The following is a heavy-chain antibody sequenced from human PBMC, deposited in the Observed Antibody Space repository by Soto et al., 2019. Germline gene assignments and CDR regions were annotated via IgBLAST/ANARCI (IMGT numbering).Heavy chain of an antibody. V-gene: IGHV3-21*02. CDR3: ARDLGYSSRWNQYYYSGMDV. Sequence: EVQLVESGGGLIKPGGSLRLSCAASGFTFSSYTMNWVRQAPGKGLEWVSSITSISTYIYYADSVKGRFTISRDNANNSLYLQMNSLRADDTAVYYCARDLGYSSRWNQYYYSGMDVWGQGTTVTVSS. CDR1: GFTFSSYT. J-gene: IGHJ6*02. D-gene: IGHD6-13*01. CDR2: ITSISTYI.